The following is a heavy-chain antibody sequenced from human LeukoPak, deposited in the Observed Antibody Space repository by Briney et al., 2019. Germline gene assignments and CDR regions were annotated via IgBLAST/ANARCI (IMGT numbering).Heavy chain of an antibody. CDR1: GFTFSSYE. J-gene: IGHJ3*02. CDR3: AVHGWDDAFDI. D-gene: IGHD6-19*01. V-gene: IGHV3-48*03. CDR2: ISSSGSTI. Sequence: PGGSLRLSCAASGFTFSSYEMNWVRQAPGKGLEWVSYISSSGSTIYYADSVKGRFTISRDNAKNSLYLQMNSLRAEDTAVYYCAVHGWDDAFDIWGQGKWSPSLQ.